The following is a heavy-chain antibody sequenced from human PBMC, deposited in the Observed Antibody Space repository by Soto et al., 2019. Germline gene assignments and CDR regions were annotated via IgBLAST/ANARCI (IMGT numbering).Heavy chain of an antibody. Sequence: PGGSVRLSCAASGFTFSDYYMSWIRQAPGKGLEWVSYISSSGSTIYYADSVKGRFTISRDNAKNSLYLQMNSLRAEDTAVYYCARDQLGYSSSWSAPPGYWGQGTLVTVSS. D-gene: IGHD6-13*01. CDR2: ISSSGSTI. V-gene: IGHV3-11*01. CDR3: ARDQLGYSSSWSAPPGY. CDR1: GFTFSDYY. J-gene: IGHJ4*02.